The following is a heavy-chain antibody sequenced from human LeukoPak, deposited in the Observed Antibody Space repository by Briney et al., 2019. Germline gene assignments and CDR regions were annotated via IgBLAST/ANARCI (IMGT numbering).Heavy chain of an antibody. V-gene: IGHV3-21*01. CDR3: ARRRTTVTTSLDY. CDR1: GFTFSNYE. J-gene: IGHJ4*02. CDR2: ISSSSSYI. Sequence: GGSLRLSCAASGFTFSNYEMNWVLQAPGKGLQWVSSISSSSSYISYADSVKGRFTISRDNAKNSLYLQMNSLRAEDTAVYYCARRRTTVTTSLDYWGQGTLVTVSS. D-gene: IGHD4-17*01.